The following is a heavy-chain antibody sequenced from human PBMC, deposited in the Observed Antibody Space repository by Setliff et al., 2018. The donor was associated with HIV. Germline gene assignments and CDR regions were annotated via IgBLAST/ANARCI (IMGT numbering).Heavy chain of an antibody. CDR1: GFIFKTYD. Sequence: GGSLRLSCATSGFIFKTYDIHWVRQAPGKGLEWVTFIRFNGNDKYYADSVKGRFTISRDNSKNTLDLQMNSLRAEDTAVYYCAKDLDSGSYYYYYYYGMDVWGQGTTVTVSS. CDR3: AKDLDSGSYYYYYYYGMDV. V-gene: IGHV3-30*02. J-gene: IGHJ6*02. D-gene: IGHD1-26*01. CDR2: IRFNGNDK.